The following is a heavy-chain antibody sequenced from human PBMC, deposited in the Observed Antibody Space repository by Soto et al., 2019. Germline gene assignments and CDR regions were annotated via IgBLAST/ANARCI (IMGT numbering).Heavy chain of an antibody. Sequence: EVQLVESGGGLVQPGGSLRLSCAASGFTFSSYWMSWVRQAPGKGLEWVANIKQDGSEKYYVDSVKGRFTISRDNAKNSRYLQMNSRRAEDTAVYYCARVREYDILTGQRYYFDYWGQGTLVTVSS. CDR2: IKQDGSEK. J-gene: IGHJ4*02. V-gene: IGHV3-7*01. CDR3: ARVREYDILTGQRYYFDY. CDR1: GFTFSSYW. D-gene: IGHD3-9*01.